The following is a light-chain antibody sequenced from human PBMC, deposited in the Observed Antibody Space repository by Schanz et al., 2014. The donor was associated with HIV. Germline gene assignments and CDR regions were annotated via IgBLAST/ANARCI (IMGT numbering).Light chain of an antibody. J-gene: IGKJ1*01. CDR2: KAS. Sequence: DIQMTQSPSSLSAFVGDRVTINCRASQGMTDWLAWYQQKPGKAPKLLIYKASSLESGVPSRFSGSGSGTEFTLTISSLQPDESATYYCQQYNAYPWTFGQGTKVEVK. CDR3: QQYNAYPWT. CDR1: QGMTDW. V-gene: IGKV1-5*03.